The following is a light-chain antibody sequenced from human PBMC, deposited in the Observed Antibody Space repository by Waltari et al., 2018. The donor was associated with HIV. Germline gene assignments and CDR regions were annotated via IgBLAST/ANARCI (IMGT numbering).Light chain of an antibody. J-gene: IGLJ2*01. CDR2: DTD. Sequence: AVVTQEPSLTVSPGGTVTLTCGSNNGVVTSGHYTFWFPQTPGQAPRTLIYDTDNTHSWTPARFSGSLLGGKAALTLSGAQPEDEADYYCSSYKSSGTILFGGGTKLTVL. CDR1: NGVVTSGHY. V-gene: IGLV7-46*01. CDR3: SSYKSSGTIL.